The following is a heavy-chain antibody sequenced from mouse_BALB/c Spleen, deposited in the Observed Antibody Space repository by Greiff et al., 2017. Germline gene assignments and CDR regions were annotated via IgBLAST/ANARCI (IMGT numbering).Heavy chain of an antibody. Sequence: EVQLQQSGGGLVQPGGSLRLSCATSGFTFTDYYMSWVRQPPGKALEWLGFIRNKANGYTTEYSASVKGRFTISRDNSQSILYLQMNTLRAEDSATYYCARVPSYYFDYWGQGTTLTVSS. J-gene: IGHJ2*01. V-gene: IGHV7-3*02. CDR3: ARVPSYYFDY. CDR2: IRNKANGYTT. CDR1: GFTFTDYY.